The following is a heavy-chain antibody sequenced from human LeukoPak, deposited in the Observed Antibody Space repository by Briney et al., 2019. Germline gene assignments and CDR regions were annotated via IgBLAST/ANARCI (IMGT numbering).Heavy chain of an antibody. D-gene: IGHD6-13*01. Sequence: GGSLRLSCAAPGFTFSSYSMNWVRQAPGKGLEWVSSISSSSSYIYYADSVKGRFTISRDNAKNSLYLQMNSLRAEDTAVYYCARDLIAAADYYYYGMDVWGQGTTVTVSS. V-gene: IGHV3-21*01. J-gene: IGHJ6*02. CDR1: GFTFSSYS. CDR3: ARDLIAAADYYYYGMDV. CDR2: ISSSSSYI.